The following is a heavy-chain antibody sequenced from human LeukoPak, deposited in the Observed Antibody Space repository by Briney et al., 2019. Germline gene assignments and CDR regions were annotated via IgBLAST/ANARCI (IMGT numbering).Heavy chain of an antibody. CDR2: INWNGGTT. CDR3: ARDYGSGSYYNGIDY. J-gene: IGHJ4*02. V-gene: IGHV3-20*04. Sequence: TGGSLRLSCAASGFSFESYGMSWVRQVPGKGLEWVSYINWNGGTTDYADSVKGRFTISRDNGMSSLYLQMNSLRAEDTALYYCARDYGSGSYYNGIDYWGQGTLVSVSS. CDR1: GFSFESYG. D-gene: IGHD3-10*01.